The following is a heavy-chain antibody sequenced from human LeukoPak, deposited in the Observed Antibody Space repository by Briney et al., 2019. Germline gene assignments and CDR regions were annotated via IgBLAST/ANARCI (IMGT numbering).Heavy chain of an antibody. CDR2: INHSGST. CDR3: ARGYFDLNWFDP. CDR1: GGSFSGYY. V-gene: IGHV4-34*01. D-gene: IGHD2/OR15-2a*01. J-gene: IGHJ5*02. Sequence: SETLSLTCAVYGGSFSGYYWSWIRQPPGKGLEWIGEINHSGSTNYNPSLKSRVTISVDTSKNQFSLKLSSVTAADTALYYCARGYFDLNWFDPWGQGTLVIVSS.